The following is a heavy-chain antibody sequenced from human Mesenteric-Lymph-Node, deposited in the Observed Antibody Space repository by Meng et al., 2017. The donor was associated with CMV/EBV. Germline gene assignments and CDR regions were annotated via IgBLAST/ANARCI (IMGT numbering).Heavy chain of an antibody. CDR2: ITGTGGDT. CDR1: GFTFSTYA. Sequence: GGSLRLSCAASGFTFSTYAMNWVRQAPGKGLEWVSGITGTGGDTFDADAVKGRFTISRDNSKNTLYLQMNSLRAEDTAVYYCAKVVPGTEGWFDPWGQGTLVTVSS. CDR3: AKVVPGTEGWFDP. D-gene: IGHD6-19*01. J-gene: IGHJ5*02. V-gene: IGHV3-23*01.